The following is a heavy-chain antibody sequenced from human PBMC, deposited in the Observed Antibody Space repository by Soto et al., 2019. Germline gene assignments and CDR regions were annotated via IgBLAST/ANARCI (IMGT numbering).Heavy chain of an antibody. CDR3: AREELSSSLYNWFDP. J-gene: IGHJ5*02. CDR2: IWYDGSNK. V-gene: IGHV3-33*01. Sequence: QVQLVESGGGVVQPGRSLRLSCAASGFTFSSYGMHWVRQAPGKGLEWVAVIWYDGSNKYYADSVKGRFTISRDNSKNTRYLQMNSLRAEDTAVYYCAREELSSSLYNWFDPWGQGTLVTVSS. CDR1: GFTFSSYG. D-gene: IGHD6-13*01.